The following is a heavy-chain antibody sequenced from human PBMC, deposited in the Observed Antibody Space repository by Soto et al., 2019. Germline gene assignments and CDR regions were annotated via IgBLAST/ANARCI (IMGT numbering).Heavy chain of an antibody. CDR3: ARGWGAMGLFDY. D-gene: IGHD3-16*01. Sequence: QVQLQQWGAGLLKPSETLSLTCAVYGGSFSGYYWSWIRQPPGKGLEWIGEINHSGSTNYNPSLKGRVTISVDTSKNQFSLKLSSVTAADTAVYYCARGWGAMGLFDYWGQGTLVTVSS. CDR1: GGSFSGYY. J-gene: IGHJ4*02. V-gene: IGHV4-34*01. CDR2: INHSGST.